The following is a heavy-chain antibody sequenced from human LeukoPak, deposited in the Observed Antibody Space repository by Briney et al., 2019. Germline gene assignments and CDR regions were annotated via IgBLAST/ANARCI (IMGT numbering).Heavy chain of an antibody. CDR2: INAGNGNT. CDR1: GYTFTSYA. J-gene: IGHJ4*02. Sequence: ASVKVSCKASGYTFTSYAIHWVRQAPGQRLEWMGWINAGNGNTKYSQKFQGRVTITRDTSASTAYMELSSLRSEDTAVFYFARHYTKSSGWYYFDSWGQGSLVTVSS. D-gene: IGHD6-19*01. CDR3: ARHYTKSSGWYYFDS. V-gene: IGHV1-3*01.